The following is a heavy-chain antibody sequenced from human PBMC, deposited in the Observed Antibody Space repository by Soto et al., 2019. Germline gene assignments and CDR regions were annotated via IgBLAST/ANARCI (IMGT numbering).Heavy chain of an antibody. CDR1: GGSISSGDYY. CDR3: ARVTPIAGSGYTPNWFDP. V-gene: IGHV4-30-4*01. D-gene: IGHD3-22*01. Sequence: SETLSLTCTVSGGSISSGDYYWSWIRQPPGKGLEWIGYIYYSGSTYYNPSLKSRVTISVDTSKNQFSLKLSSVTAADTAVYYCARVTPIAGSGYTPNWFDPWGQGTLVTVSS. J-gene: IGHJ5*02. CDR2: IYYSGST.